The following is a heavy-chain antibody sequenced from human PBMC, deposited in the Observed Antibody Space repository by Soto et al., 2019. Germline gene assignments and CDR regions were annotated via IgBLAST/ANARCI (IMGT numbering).Heavy chain of an antibody. Sequence: QVQLVQSGAEVKKPGASVKVSCKASGYDFSSYGISWVRQAPGQGLEWMGWISASNGNRDYAQQFQGRVTMTSDTSRTTAYMELRSLRSDYTAVYYCVRDPQRNDYWGQGTLVTVSS. CDR3: VRDPQRNDY. CDR2: ISASNGNR. CDR1: GYDFSSYG. D-gene: IGHD2-2*01. V-gene: IGHV1-18*04. J-gene: IGHJ4*02.